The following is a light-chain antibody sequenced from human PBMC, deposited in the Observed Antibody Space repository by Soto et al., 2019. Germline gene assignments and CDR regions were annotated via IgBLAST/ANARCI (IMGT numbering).Light chain of an antibody. CDR1: QSVNSN. V-gene: IGKV3-15*01. J-gene: IGKJ5*01. CDR3: QQYSKWPIT. CDR2: GIS. Sequence: ELVIAQFPAILSVSPGESPHPSCRASQSVNSNYLAWYQQHPGQPPRLLIYGISTRATGIPARFSGSGSGTEFSLTISSLQSEDFAVYYCQQYSKWPITFGQGTRLEIK.